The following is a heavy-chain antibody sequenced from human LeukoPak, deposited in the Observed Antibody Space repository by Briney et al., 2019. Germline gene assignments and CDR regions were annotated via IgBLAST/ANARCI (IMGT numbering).Heavy chain of an antibody. V-gene: IGHV3-53*01. CDR3: ARDLAVAGPGAFDI. D-gene: IGHD6-19*01. Sequence: PGGSLRLSCAASGFSVSSRYMSWVRQAQGKWLEWVSVIYIGGSTNNADSVKGRLSISRDNSKNTLYLQMNSLRAEDTAVYYCARDLAVAGPGAFDIWGQGTMVTVSS. J-gene: IGHJ3*02. CDR1: GFSVSSRY. CDR2: IYIGGST.